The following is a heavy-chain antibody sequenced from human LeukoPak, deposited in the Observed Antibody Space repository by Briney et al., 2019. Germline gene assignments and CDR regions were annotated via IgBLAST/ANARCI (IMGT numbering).Heavy chain of an antibody. CDR3: AREGRQQLVQDAFDI. J-gene: IGHJ3*02. Sequence: PSETLSLTCTVSGGSISSYYWSWIRQPPGKGLEWIGYIYYSGSTNYNPSLKSRVTISVDTSKNQFSLKLSSVTPADTAVYYCAREGRQQLVQDAFDIWGQGTMVTVSS. V-gene: IGHV4-59*01. D-gene: IGHD6-13*01. CDR1: GGSISSYY. CDR2: IYYSGST.